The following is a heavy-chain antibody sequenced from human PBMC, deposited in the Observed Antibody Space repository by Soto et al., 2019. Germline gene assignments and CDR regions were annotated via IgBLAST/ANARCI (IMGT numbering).Heavy chain of an antibody. CDR1: GLTFSNYA. J-gene: IGHJ4*01. D-gene: IGHD3-16*02. CDR3: AKRLSYYFDS. V-gene: IGHV3-23*01. Sequence: XXSLRLSCAASGLTFSNYAMRWVRQAPGKGLEWVSTVTGDGVTTSYADSVKGRFTISRDNSKNTLYLQMSGLRADDTAVYYCAKRLSYYFDSWGHGTLVTVSS. CDR2: VTGDGVTT.